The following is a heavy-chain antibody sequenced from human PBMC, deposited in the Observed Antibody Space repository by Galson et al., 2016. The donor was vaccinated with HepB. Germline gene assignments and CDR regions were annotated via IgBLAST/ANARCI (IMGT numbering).Heavy chain of an antibody. CDR2: IKEDGSEK. D-gene: IGHD2-8*01. J-gene: IGHJ3*02. V-gene: IGHV3-7*01. CDR3: ARDSGYFTNIECKGDAFDI. CDR1: GFTFSSNW. Sequence: SLRLSCAGSGFTFSSNWMGWVRRAPGKGLEWVANIKEDGSEKYYVDSVKGRFTISRDNAKNSLFLQMNSLRAEDTAVYYCARDSGYFTNIECKGDAFDIWGQVTMVTVSS.